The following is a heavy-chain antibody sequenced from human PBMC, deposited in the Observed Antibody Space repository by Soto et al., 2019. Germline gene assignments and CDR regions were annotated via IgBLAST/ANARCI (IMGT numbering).Heavy chain of an antibody. V-gene: IGHV4-59*01. CDR1: GGSISSYY. Sequence: QVQLQESGPRLVKPSETLSLICTVSGGSISSYYWSWIRQPPGKGLEWIGYISFSGSTHYNPSLKSRVTISVDTSKNQFSLKLSSVTAADTAVYYCARVGSDIVVVTQDRYFDLWGRGTLVTVSS. CDR3: ARVGSDIVVVTQDRYFDL. D-gene: IGHD2-21*02. CDR2: ISFSGST. J-gene: IGHJ2*01.